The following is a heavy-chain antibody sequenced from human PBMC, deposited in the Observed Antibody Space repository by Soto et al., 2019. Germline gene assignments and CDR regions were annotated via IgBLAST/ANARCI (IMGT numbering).Heavy chain of an antibody. CDR3: ARDGKYCSGGSCYQGRYGMDV. V-gene: IGHV3-30-3*01. D-gene: IGHD2-15*01. Sequence: GGSLRLSCAASGFTFSSYAMHWVRQAPGKGLEWVAVISYDGSNKYYADSVKGRFTISRDNSKNTLYLQMNSLRAEDTAVYYCARDGKYCSGGSCYQGRYGMDVWGQGTTVTVSS. CDR1: GFTFSSYA. CDR2: ISYDGSNK. J-gene: IGHJ6*02.